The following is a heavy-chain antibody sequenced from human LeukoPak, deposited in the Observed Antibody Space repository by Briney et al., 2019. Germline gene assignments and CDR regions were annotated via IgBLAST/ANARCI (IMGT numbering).Heavy chain of an antibody. D-gene: IGHD6-19*01. CDR3: ATQVAGTPYYFEY. J-gene: IGHJ4*02. CDR2: IYYSGST. Sequence: PSETLSLTCTVSGGSISSSSYYWGWIRQPPGKGLEWLGSIYYSGSTYYNPSLKSRVTISVHTSKNQFSLKLSSVTVADTDVYYCATQVAGTPYYFEYWGQGTLVTVSS. V-gene: IGHV4-39*01. CDR1: GGSISSSSYY.